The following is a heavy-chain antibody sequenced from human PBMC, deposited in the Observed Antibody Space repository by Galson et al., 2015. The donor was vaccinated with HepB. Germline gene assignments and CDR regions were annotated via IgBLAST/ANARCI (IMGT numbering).Heavy chain of an antibody. CDR2: ISAYNGNT. CDR3: ARDLRCSSTSCYKFGNWFDP. D-gene: IGHD2-2*02. Sequence: SCKASGYTFTSYGISWVRQAPGQGLEWMGWISAYNGNTNYAQKLQGRVTMTTDTSTSTAYMELRSLRSDDTAVYYCARDLRCSSTSCYKFGNWFDPWGQGTLVTVSS. CDR1: GYTFTSYG. V-gene: IGHV1-18*01. J-gene: IGHJ5*02.